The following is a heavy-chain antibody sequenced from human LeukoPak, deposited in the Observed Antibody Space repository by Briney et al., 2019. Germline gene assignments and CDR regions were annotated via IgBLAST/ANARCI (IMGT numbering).Heavy chain of an antibody. CDR2: ISGSGGST. J-gene: IGHJ4*02. D-gene: IGHD3-22*01. CDR1: GFTFSSYA. CDR3: AKGGYYYDSSGYYYGY. V-gene: IGHV3-23*01. Sequence: GGSLRLSCAASGFTFSSYAMSWVRQAPGKGLGWVSAISGSGGSTYYADSVKGRFTISRDNSKNTLYLQMNSLRAEDTAVYYCAKGGYYYDSSGYYYGYWGQGTLVTVSS.